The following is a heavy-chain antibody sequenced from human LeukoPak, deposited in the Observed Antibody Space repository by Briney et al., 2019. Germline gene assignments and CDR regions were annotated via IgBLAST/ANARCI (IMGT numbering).Heavy chain of an antibody. CDR1: GYTFTSNY. J-gene: IGHJ4*02. Sequence: ASVKVSCKASGYTFTSNYIHWVRQAPGQGLEWMGMIYPRDGSTSYAQKLQGRVTVTRDTSTSTVHMELSGLRSEDTAVYYCARDQEGFDYWGQGTLVTVSS. CDR3: ARDQEGFDY. V-gene: IGHV1-46*01. CDR2: IYPRDGST.